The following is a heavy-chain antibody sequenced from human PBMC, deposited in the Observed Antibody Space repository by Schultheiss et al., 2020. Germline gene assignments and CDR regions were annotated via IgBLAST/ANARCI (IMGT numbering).Heavy chain of an antibody. CDR2: ISGSGGST. CDR1: GFTFSSYA. V-gene: IGHV3-23*01. D-gene: IGHD1-26*01. J-gene: IGHJ4*02. CDR3: AKDQEVGATTLDY. Sequence: GESLKISCAASGFTFSSYAMSWVRQAPGKGLEWVSAISGSGGSTYYADSVKGRFTISRDNSKNTLYLQMNSLRAEDTAVYYCAKDQEVGATTLDYWGQGTLVTVAS.